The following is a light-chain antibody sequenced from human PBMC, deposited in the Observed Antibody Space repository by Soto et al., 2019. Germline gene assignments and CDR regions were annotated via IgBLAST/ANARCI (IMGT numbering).Light chain of an antibody. J-gene: IGKJ2*01. CDR2: DIS. Sequence: EIVLTQSPATLSLSPGERATLSCGASQSVRGRYLAWYQQKPGLAPRLLIYDISNRPTGIPDRFSGSGSGTDFTLTISRLEPEDFAVYYCQQYGNSPYTFGQGTKLEIK. CDR3: QQYGNSPYT. V-gene: IGKV3D-20*01. CDR1: QSVRGRY.